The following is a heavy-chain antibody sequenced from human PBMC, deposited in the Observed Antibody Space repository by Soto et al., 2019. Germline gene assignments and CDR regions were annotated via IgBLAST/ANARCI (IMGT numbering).Heavy chain of an antibody. D-gene: IGHD6-13*01. V-gene: IGHV1-18*01. CDR2: ISAYNGNT. CDR1: GYTFTSYG. Sequence: QVQLVQSGAEVKKPGASVKVSCKASGYTFTSYGISWVRQAPGQGLEWMGWISAYNGNTNYAQKLQGRVTMTTDTSTSTAYMELRSLRSDDTAVYSCARDPLGGSSWYLGWFDPWGQGTLVTVSS. J-gene: IGHJ5*02. CDR3: ARDPLGGSSWYLGWFDP.